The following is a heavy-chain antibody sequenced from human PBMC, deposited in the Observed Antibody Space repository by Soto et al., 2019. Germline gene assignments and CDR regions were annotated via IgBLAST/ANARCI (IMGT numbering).Heavy chain of an antibody. V-gene: IGHV4-38-2*01. Sequence: SETLSLICAVSGFSITSGYFWGWIRQPPGXGLEWIGTIHHSGSTYYNPSLKSRVTISVDRSKNQFSLKLSSVTAADTAVYYCARGEWSASPHLPDPSYYFDYWGHGTPFTVSS. CDR3: ARGEWSASPHLPDPSYYFDY. CDR1: GFSITSGYF. CDR2: IHHSGST. J-gene: IGHJ4*01. D-gene: IGHD2-8*01.